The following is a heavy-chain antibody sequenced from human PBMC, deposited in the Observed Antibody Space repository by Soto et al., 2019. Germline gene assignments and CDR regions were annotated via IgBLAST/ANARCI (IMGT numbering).Heavy chain of an antibody. CDR1: GYTFTSYG. CDR3: ARDLYLIAAAAPVGFDP. D-gene: IGHD6-13*01. J-gene: IGHJ5*02. V-gene: IGHV1-18*01. Sequence: QVQLVQSGAEVKKPGASVKVSCKASGYTFTSYGISWVRQAPGQGLEWMGWISAYNGNTNYAQKLQGRVTMTTDTSTSTAYLELRSLRSDDTAVYYCARDLYLIAAAAPVGFDPWGQGTLVTVSS. CDR2: ISAYNGNT.